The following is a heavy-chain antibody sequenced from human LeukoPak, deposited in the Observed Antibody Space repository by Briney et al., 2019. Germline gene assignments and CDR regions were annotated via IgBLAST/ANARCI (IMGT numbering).Heavy chain of an antibody. V-gene: IGHV1-2*02. CDR3: EAYYDSSGYYRAFDI. CDR1: GYTFTCYY. CDR2: INPNSGGT. D-gene: IGHD3-22*01. J-gene: IGHJ3*02. Sequence: ASVKVSFKASGYTFTCYYMHWVRQAPGQGLEWMGWINPNSGGTNYAQKFQGRVTMTRDTSISTAYMELSRLRSDDTAVYYCEAYYDSSGYYRAFDIWGQGTMVTVSS.